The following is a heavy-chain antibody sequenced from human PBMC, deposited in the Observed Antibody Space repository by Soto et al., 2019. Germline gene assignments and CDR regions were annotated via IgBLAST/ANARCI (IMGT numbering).Heavy chain of an antibody. V-gene: IGHV3-9*01. CDR1: GFSLHGYA. CDR3: TRTDAFDI. Sequence: DVQLVESGGGLVQPGRSLRLSCAASGFSLHGYAMHWVRQAPGQALEWVSGIGWSGNNIGYADSVKGRFTISRDNAKNSLYLEMNSLRVEDTALYYCTRTDAFDIWGHGTMVTVSS. CDR2: IGWSGNNI. J-gene: IGHJ3*02.